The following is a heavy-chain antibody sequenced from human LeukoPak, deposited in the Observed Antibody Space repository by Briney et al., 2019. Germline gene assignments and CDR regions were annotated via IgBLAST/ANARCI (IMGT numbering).Heavy chain of an antibody. Sequence: TGESLKISCKGSGYRFTSYWIGWVRQMPGKGLEWMGIIYPGDSDTRYSPSFQGQVTISADKSISTAYLQWSSLKASDTAMYYCARTYCSSTSCYYFDYWGQGTLVTVSS. D-gene: IGHD2-2*01. CDR3: ARTYCSSTSCYYFDY. CDR2: IYPGDSDT. V-gene: IGHV5-51*01. J-gene: IGHJ4*02. CDR1: GYRFTSYW.